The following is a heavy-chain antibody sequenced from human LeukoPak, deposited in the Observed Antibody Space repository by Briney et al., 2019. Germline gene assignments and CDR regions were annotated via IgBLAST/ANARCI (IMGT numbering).Heavy chain of an antibody. CDR3: ARWNSGGDY. D-gene: IGHD1/OR15-1a*01. Sequence: SETLSLTCSVSGASISGYHWSWIRQPPEKGLEWIGYIYYSGSSGSTNYNPSLKSRVTISVDTSKNQFSLNLSSVTAADTAVYYCARWNSGGDYWGQGIQVTVSS. V-gene: IGHV4-59*13. J-gene: IGHJ4*02. CDR2: IYYSGSSGST. CDR1: GASISGYH.